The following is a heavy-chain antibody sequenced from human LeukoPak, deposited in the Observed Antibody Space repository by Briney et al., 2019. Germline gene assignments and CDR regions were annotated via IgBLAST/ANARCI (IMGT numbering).Heavy chain of an antibody. J-gene: IGHJ3*02. CDR1: GYTLTELS. CDR3: AALLRITMVRGVIDGLDI. D-gene: IGHD3-10*01. V-gene: IGHV1-24*01. Sequence: ASVKVSCKVSGYTLTELSMHWVRQAPGKGLEWMGGFDPEDGETIYAQKFQGRVTMTEDTSTDTAYMELSSLRSEDTAVYYCAALLRITMVRGVIDGLDIWGQGTMVTVSS. CDR2: FDPEDGET.